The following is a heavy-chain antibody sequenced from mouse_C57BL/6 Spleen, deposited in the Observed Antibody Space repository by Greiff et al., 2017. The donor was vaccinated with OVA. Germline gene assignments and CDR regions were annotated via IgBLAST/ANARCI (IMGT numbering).Heavy chain of an antibody. CDR3: SRGTGYYFDY. Sequence: EVKLVESGGGLVQSGRSLRLSCATSGFTFSDFYMEWVRQAPGKGLEWIAASRNKANDYTTEYSASVKGRFIVSRDTSQSILYHQMNALRAEDTAVYYCSRGTGYYFDYWGQGTTLTVSS. CDR2: SRNKANDYTT. CDR1: GFTFSDFY. V-gene: IGHV7-1*01. J-gene: IGHJ2*01. D-gene: IGHD4-1*01.